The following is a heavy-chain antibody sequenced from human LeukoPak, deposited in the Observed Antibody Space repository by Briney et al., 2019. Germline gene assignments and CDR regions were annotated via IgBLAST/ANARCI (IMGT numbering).Heavy chain of an antibody. J-gene: IGHJ4*02. CDR3: AGYYYDSSGYIPGGY. V-gene: IGHV3-74*01. Sequence: GGSLRLSCAASGFTFSSYWMHWVRQAPGKGLVWVSRINSDGSSTSYADSVKGRFTISRDNAKNTLYLQMNSLRADDTAVYYCAGYYYDSSGYIPGGYWGQGTLATVSS. CDR1: GFTFSSYW. D-gene: IGHD3-22*01. CDR2: INSDGSST.